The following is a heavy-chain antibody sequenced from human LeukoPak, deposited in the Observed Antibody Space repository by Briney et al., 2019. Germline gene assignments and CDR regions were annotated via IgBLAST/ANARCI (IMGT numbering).Heavy chain of an antibody. V-gene: IGHV1-8*01. D-gene: IGHD3-22*01. J-gene: IGHJ4*02. CDR1: RYTFTSYD. CDR3: ARLSQTPDYYGSGGYYYLGY. Sequence: ASVRVSCKASRYTFTSYDINWVREAAGQGLEWMGWMNPNTGRTGYAQKFQGRVTMTRDASINTAYMELSSLRPEDKAVYYCARLSQTPDYYGSGGYYYLGYWGQGTPVTVSS. CDR2: MNPNTGRT.